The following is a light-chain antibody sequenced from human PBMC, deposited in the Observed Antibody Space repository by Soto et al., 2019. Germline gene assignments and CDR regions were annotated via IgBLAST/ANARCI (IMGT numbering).Light chain of an antibody. V-gene: IGKV1-39*01. J-gene: IGKJ2*01. Sequence: DIQMTQSPSSLSAYVGDRVTITCRASQTISNYLNWFQQTPGKAPKLLIYAASNLQSGVPSRFSGSRSGTEFTLTISRLQPEDLATYYCQQTYSTPHTFGQGTQLEIK. CDR1: QTISNY. CDR2: AAS. CDR3: QQTYSTPHT.